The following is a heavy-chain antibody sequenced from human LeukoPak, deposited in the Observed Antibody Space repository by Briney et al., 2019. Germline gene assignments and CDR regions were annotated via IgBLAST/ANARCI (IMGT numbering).Heavy chain of an antibody. D-gene: IGHD4-17*01. J-gene: IGHJ4*02. CDR3: ARDLSVTTLFYY. Sequence: SETLSLTCTVSGGSISSGGYYWSWIRQHPGKGLEWIGYIYYSGSTYYNPSLKSRVTISVDTSKNQFSLKLSSVTAADTAVYYCARDLSVTTLFYYWGQGTLVTVSS. V-gene: IGHV4-61*08. CDR1: GGSISSGGYY. CDR2: IYYSGST.